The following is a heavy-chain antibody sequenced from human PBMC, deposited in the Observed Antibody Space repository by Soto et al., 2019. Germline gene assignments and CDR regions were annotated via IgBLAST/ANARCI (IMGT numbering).Heavy chain of an antibody. D-gene: IGHD1-1*01. CDR3: ARDYGTSQLDYYYYYYMDV. V-gene: IGHV1-3*01. Sequence: ASVKVSCKASGYTFTNYAMHWVRQAPGQRLEWMGWINSGNGNTYYPQEFQGRVSITRDTSASTAYMELSSLRSEDTAVYYCARDYGTSQLDYYYYYYMDVWGKGTTVTVSS. CDR1: GYTFTNYA. CDR2: INSGNGNT. J-gene: IGHJ6*03.